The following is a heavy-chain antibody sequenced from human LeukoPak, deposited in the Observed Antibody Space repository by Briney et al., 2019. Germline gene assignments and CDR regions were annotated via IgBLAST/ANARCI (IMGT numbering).Heavy chain of an antibody. CDR2: ISYDGSNK. J-gene: IGHJ3*02. D-gene: IGHD4-17*01. CDR1: GFTFSSYG. V-gene: IGHV3-30*18. CDR3: AKGMTTVTIDAFDI. Sequence: GGSLRLSCAASGFTFSSYGMHWVRQAPGKGLEWVAVISYDGSNKYYADSVKGRFTISRDTSKNTLYLQMNSLRAEDTAVYYRAKGMTTVTIDAFDIWGQGTMVTVSS.